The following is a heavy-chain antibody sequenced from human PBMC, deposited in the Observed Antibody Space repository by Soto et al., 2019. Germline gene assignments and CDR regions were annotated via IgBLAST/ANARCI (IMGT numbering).Heavy chain of an antibody. V-gene: IGHV3-66*01. CDR2: IYSGGTT. D-gene: IGHD6-19*01. CDR3: ARSSGWLDAFDI. Sequence: SLRLSCAASGFTVSSYYMSWVRQAPGKGLEWVSIIYSGGTTYYADSVRGTFTISRDNSKNTLYLQMNSLRAEDTAVYYCARSSGWLDAFDIWGRGAMVTVSS. CDR1: GFTVSSYY. J-gene: IGHJ3*02.